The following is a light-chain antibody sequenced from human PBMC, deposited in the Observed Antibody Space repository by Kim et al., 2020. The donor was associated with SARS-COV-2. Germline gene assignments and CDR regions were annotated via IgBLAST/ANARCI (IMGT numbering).Light chain of an antibody. CDR2: GTS. V-gene: IGKV1-6*01. Sequence: AIQLTQSPSALSASEGDKVIITCRPSHGMREDLGWYQQKPGQAPKLLMYGTSTLQSGVPSRFSGSGSGTDFTLTISSLQPEAFATYYCLQYHNYPRTFGQGTKVDIK. CDR1: HGMRED. J-gene: IGKJ1*01. CDR3: LQYHNYPRT.